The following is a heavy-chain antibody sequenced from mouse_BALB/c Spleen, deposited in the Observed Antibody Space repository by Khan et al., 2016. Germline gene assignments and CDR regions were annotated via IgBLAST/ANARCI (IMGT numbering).Heavy chain of an antibody. D-gene: IGHD2-13*01. V-gene: IGHV1-87*01. J-gene: IGHJ2*01. CDR2: IYPGDGDT. CDR1: GYTFTSYW. CDR3: ARRGFGDEYYFDY. Sequence: QVQLQQSGAELARPGASVKLSCKASGYTFTSYWMQWVKQRPGQGLEWIGAIYPGDGDTRYTQKFKGKATLTADKSSSTAYMQLSSLASEDSAVSYCARRGFGDEYYFDYLGQGTTLTVSS.